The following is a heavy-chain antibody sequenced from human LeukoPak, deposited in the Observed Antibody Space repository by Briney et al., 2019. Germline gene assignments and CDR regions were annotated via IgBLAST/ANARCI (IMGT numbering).Heavy chain of an antibody. D-gene: IGHD1-20*01. V-gene: IGHV3-48*01. Sequence: PGGSLRLSCAASGFTFSSYAMNWVRQAPGKGLEWVSHISSSSSIIDYADSVKGRFTISRDNAKNSLYLQINSLRVEDTAVYYCARDHNWAFDYWGQGTLVTVSS. CDR2: ISSSSSII. J-gene: IGHJ4*02. CDR1: GFTFSSYA. CDR3: ARDHNWAFDY.